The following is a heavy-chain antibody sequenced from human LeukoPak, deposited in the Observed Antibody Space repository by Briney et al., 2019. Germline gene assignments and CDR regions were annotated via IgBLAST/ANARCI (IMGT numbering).Heavy chain of an antibody. CDR2: IYYSGST. V-gene: IGHV4-59*01. CDR1: GGFISSSY. Sequence: SETLSLTCTVSGGFISSSYGSWIRQPPGRGREWIGYIYYSGSTNYNPSLKSRVTISVDTSKNQFSLKLSSVTAADTAVYYCARDGGSGSQGGMDVWGQGTTVTVSS. CDR3: ARDGGSGSQGGMDV. J-gene: IGHJ6*02. D-gene: IGHD3-10*01.